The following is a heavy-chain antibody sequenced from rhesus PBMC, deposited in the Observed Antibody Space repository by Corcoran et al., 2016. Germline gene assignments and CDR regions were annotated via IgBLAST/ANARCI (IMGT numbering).Heavy chain of an antibody. CDR3: ASSYRLNFDY. Sequence: QVQLQESGPAVVKLSETLSLTCAVSGGSISSSIWWSWIRQSPGKGLEWIGGIYGSVGSTEYNPSLKSRVTISIDTSKNHFSLKLSSVTAADTAVYYCASSYRLNFDYWGQGVLVTVSS. V-gene: IGHV4-93*02. J-gene: IGHJ4*01. CDR2: IYGSVGST. CDR1: GGSISSSIW. D-gene: IGHD1-1*01.